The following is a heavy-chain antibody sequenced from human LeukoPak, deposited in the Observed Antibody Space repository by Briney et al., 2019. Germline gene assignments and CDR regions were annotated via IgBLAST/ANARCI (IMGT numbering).Heavy chain of an antibody. J-gene: IGHJ4*02. CDR3: AKELDTMFFDY. CDR2: AGWAGGTT. Sequence: GGSLRLSCATSGFNFDRYTIHWVRQAPGKGLEWVSLAGWAGGTTFYPDSVRGRFTISRDSGRKSVYLQMNSLTTDDTAFYFCAKELDTMFFDYWGQGALVTVSS. D-gene: IGHD3-10*02. CDR1: GFNFDRYT. V-gene: IGHV3-43*01.